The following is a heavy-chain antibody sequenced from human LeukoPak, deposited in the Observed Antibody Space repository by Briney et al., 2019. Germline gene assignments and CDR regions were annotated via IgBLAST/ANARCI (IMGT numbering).Heavy chain of an antibody. J-gene: IGHJ5*02. CDR1: GASINKDY. V-gene: IGHV4-4*07. CDR2: IHPSGIT. D-gene: IGHD2-21*02. CDR3: ARGLKYPYCGGDCYSVDWFDP. Sequence: SETLSLTCTVSGASINKDYWAWIRQPAGKGLEWIGRIHPSGITHQNPSLRGRVTMSIDTSKNQFSLKLSSVTAADTAVYYCARGLKYPYCGGDCYSVDWFDPWGQGTLVTVSS.